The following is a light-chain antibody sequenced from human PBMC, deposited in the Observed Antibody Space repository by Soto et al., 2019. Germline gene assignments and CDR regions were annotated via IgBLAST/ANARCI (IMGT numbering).Light chain of an antibody. CDR3: QHYAT. CDR1: QSIGSTY. V-gene: IGKV3-20*01. CDR2: GVS. J-gene: IGKJ2*01. Sequence: EIVLTQSPGTLSLSPGQRVTLSCRADQSIGSTYLAWYQKRPGQGPRLLIYGVSRRATGIPDRFTGNGSETDFTLSISRLEPEDSAVYYCQHYATFGQGTKVEIK.